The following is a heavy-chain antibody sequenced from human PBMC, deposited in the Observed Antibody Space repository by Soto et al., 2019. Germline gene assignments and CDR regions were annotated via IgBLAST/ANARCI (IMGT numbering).Heavy chain of an antibody. J-gene: IGHJ4*02. V-gene: IGHV3-30*18. CDR2: ISYDGSNK. D-gene: IGHD3-22*01. CDR1: GFTFSSYG. Sequence: GGSLRLSCAASGFTFSSYGMHWVRQAPGKGLEWVAVISYDGSNKYYADSVKDRFTISRDNSKNTLYLQMNSLRAEDTAVYYCAKDSSGYLDYWGQGTLVTVSS. CDR3: AKDSSGYLDY.